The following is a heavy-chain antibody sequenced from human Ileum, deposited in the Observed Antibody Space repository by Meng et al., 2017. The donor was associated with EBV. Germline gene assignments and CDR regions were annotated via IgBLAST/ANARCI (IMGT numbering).Heavy chain of an antibody. CDR3: ARIPYGDIYSAYFDY. CDR2: IYHSGAT. CDR1: GGSVNGHPW. Sequence: QWPLQGPGPGLVRPSGTVPLPCTVSGGSVNGHPWWSWVRQPPGEGLEWIGQIYHSGATNYNPSLKSRVTISVDTSENQFSLELNSVTAADTAVYYCARIPYGDIYSAYFDYWSPGTLVTVSS. J-gene: IGHJ4*02. D-gene: IGHD2-21*02. V-gene: IGHV4-4*02.